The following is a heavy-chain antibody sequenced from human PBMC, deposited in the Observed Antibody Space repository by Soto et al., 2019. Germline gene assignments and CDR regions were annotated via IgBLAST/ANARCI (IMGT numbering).Heavy chain of an antibody. D-gene: IGHD3-3*01. J-gene: IGHJ4*02. V-gene: IGHV3-30-3*01. Sequence: GGSMRLSCAASGFTFSSYAMHWVRQAPGKGLEGVAVISYDGSNKYYADSVKGRFTISRDNSKNTLYLQMNSLRAEDTAVYYCARVRRITIFGVVIIEQQLDLDYWGQGTLVTVSS. CDR3: ARVRRITIFGVVIIEQQLDLDY. CDR2: ISYDGSNK. CDR1: GFTFSSYA.